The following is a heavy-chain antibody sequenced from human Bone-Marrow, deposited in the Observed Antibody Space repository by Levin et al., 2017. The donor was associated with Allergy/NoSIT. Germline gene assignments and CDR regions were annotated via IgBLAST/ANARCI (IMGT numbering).Heavy chain of an antibody. V-gene: IGHV3-23*01. CDR2: ISGSGSNT. CDR3: AGYDTSGYHSPFDY. Sequence: GGSLRLSCAASGLIFSNYAMNWVRQAPGKGLEWVSQISGSGSNTHYADSVRGRFTFSRDNSNNTVYLQMNSLRDDDTAVYYCAGYDTSGYHSPFDYWGQGTLVTVSS. CDR1: GLIFSNYA. J-gene: IGHJ4*02. D-gene: IGHD3-22*01.